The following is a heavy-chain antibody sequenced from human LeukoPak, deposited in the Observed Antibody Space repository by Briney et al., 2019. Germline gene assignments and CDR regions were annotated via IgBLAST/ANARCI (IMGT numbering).Heavy chain of an antibody. V-gene: IGHV4-39*07. CDR2: MYYSGST. CDR3: ARDLRRGYYFDY. CDR1: GGSISSYY. Sequence: SQTLSLTCSVSGGSISSYYWGWIRQPPGEGLEWIGSMYYSGSTYYNPSLKSRVTISVDPSKNQSSLKLSSVTAADPAVYYCARDLRRGYYFDYWGQGTLVTVSP. J-gene: IGHJ4*02.